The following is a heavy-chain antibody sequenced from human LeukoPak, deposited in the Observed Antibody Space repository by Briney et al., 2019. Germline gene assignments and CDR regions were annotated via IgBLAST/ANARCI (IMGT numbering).Heavy chain of an antibody. Sequence: GGSLRLSCAASGFTGSSNDISLVRQAPGKDLEWVSVIYSVGSTYYADSVKGRFTISRDNSKNTLYLQMSSLGAEDTAVYYCARDRAYWGQGTLVTVSS. CDR1: GFTGSSND. V-gene: IGHV3-66*01. D-gene: IGHD3-10*01. CDR3: ARDRAY. CDR2: IYSVGST. J-gene: IGHJ4*02.